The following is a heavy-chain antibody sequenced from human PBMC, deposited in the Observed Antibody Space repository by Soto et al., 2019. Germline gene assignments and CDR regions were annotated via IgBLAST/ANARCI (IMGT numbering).Heavy chain of an antibody. D-gene: IGHD6-13*01. CDR1: GFTVSSNY. V-gene: IGHV3-66*01. CDR2: IYSGGST. CDR3: ASSQQLEHYFDY. Sequence: EVQLVESGGGLVQPGGSLRLSCAASGFTVSSNYMSWVRQAPGKGLEWVSVIYSGGSTYHADAVKGRFIISRDNSKNTVYLQMTSLSAEDTAVYHCASSQQLEHYFDYWGQGTLVTVSS. J-gene: IGHJ4*02.